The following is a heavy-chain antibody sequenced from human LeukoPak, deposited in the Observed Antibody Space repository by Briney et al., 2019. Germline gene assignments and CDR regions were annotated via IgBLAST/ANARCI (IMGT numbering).Heavy chain of an antibody. Sequence: SETLSFTCTVSGDSISSYYWNWIRQPPGRGLEWIGQMYYSGSTNYNPSLNSRVTTSLDTSKNQFSLKLSSVTAADTAVYYCVRRRYYDSDGYWYYFDYWGQGTLVTVSS. J-gene: IGHJ4*02. CDR2: MYYSGST. CDR3: VRRRYYDSDGYWYYFDY. CDR1: GDSISSYY. V-gene: IGHV4-59*08. D-gene: IGHD3-22*01.